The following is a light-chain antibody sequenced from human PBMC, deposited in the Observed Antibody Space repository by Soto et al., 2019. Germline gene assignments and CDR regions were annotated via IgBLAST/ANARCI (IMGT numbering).Light chain of an antibody. CDR2: GAS. CDR3: QQNDDSPGT. J-gene: IGKJ1*01. CDR1: QSISSSY. V-gene: IGKV3-20*01. Sequence: IVLTQSPGTLSLSPGERGTLSCRASQSISSSYLAWYQQKPGQAPRLLIYGASNRATAIPARFSGSGSGTDFTLTISRLEPEDFAVYYCQQNDDSPGTFGQGTKGDIK.